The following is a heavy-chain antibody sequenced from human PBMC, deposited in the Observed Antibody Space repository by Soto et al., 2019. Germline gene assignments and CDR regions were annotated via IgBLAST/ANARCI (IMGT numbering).Heavy chain of an antibody. CDR1: GFTFSSYA. CDR3: AKDRDFWSGYFGPFDY. J-gene: IGHJ4*02. CDR2: ISTSGGST. V-gene: IGHV3-23*01. D-gene: IGHD3-3*01. Sequence: EVQLLESGGGLVQPGGSLRLSCAASGFTFSSYAMSWVRQAPGKGLEWVSGISTSGGSTHYADSVKGRFTISRDNSKNTLYLQMNSLRAEDTAVYCCAKDRDFWSGYFGPFDYWGQGTLVTVSS.